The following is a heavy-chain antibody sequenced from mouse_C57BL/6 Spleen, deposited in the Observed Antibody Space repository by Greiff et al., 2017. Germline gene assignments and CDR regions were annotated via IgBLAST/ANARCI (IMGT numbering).Heavy chain of an antibody. V-gene: IGHV14-4*01. CDR3: TAYYSNRGAMDY. D-gene: IGHD2-5*01. CDR1: GFNIKDDY. CDR2: IDPENGDT. J-gene: IGHJ4*01. Sequence: VQLQQSGAELVRPGASVKLSCTASGFNIKDDYMHWVKQRPEQGLEWIGWIDPENGDTEYASKFQGKATITADTSSNTAYLQLSSLTSEDTAVYYCTAYYSNRGAMDYWGQGTSVTVSS.